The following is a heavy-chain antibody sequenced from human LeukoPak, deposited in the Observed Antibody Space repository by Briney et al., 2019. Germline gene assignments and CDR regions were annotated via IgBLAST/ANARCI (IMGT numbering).Heavy chain of an antibody. J-gene: IGHJ6*02. D-gene: IGHD6-13*01. CDR3: ARGYASSWTYYYYYGMDV. CDR2: IYYSGST. Sequence: NASETLSLTCTVSGGSISSGDYYWSWIRQPPGKGLEWIGYIYYSGSTYYNPSLKSRVTISVDTSKNQFSLKLSSVTAADTAVYYCARGYASSWTYYYYYGMDVWGQGTTVTVSS. CDR1: GGSISSGDYY. V-gene: IGHV4-30-4*01.